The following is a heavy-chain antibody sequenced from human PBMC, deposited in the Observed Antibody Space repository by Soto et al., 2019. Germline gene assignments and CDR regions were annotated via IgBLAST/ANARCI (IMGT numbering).Heavy chain of an antibody. J-gene: IGHJ4*02. CDR2: IFIDGSNK. CDR1: GFTFSSYA. Sequence: PGGSLRLSCAASGFTFSSYAMHWVGQAPGKGLEWVAAIFIDGSNKYYADSVKGRFTIPRDNSKNKLYLKMNSLRAEDTAVYYCARSGWYSGGRYVPFDYWGQGTLVTVSS. D-gene: IGHD6-19*01. CDR3: ARSGWYSGGRYVPFDY. V-gene: IGHV3-30-3*01.